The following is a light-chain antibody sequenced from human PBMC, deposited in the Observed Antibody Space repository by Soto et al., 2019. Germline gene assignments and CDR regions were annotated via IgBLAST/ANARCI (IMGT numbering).Light chain of an antibody. V-gene: IGLV2-8*01. J-gene: IGLJ2*01. Sequence: QSALTQPPSASGSPGQSVTISCTGTSSDVGGYNYVSWFQQNPGKAPKLMIYEVTKRPSGVPDRFSGSKSGNTASLTVSGLQAEDEADYYCASYGVTYVVFGGGTKLTVL. CDR1: SSDVGGYNY. CDR3: ASYGVTYVV. CDR2: EVT.